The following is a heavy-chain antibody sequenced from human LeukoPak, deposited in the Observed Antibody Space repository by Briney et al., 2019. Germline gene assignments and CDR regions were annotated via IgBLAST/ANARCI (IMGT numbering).Heavy chain of an antibody. CDR3: AKGHGEAGYYAGIDY. Sequence: GGSLRLSCAASGFTFSSYSMNWDRQAPGKGLEWASGISGSGDGTYYADSVEGRFTISRDNSKNSLYLHTNTLRAEDTAVYYCAKGHGEAGYYAGIDYWGQGTLVTVSS. CDR2: ISGSGDGT. V-gene: IGHV3-23*01. D-gene: IGHD2-2*01. J-gene: IGHJ4*02. CDR1: GFTFSSYS.